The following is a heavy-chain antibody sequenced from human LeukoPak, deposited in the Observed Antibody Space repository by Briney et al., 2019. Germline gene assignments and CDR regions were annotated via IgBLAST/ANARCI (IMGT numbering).Heavy chain of an antibody. CDR3: VRLFYYDSRGPPS. Sequence: KPSETLSLTCTVSGGSISSSSYYWGWIRQPPGKGLEWIGSIYYSGSTYYNPSLKGRGTMSVDTSNNQFSLKLTSATATDTAVYYCVRLFYYDSRGPPSWGQGTLVTVSS. J-gene: IGHJ5*02. D-gene: IGHD3-22*01. CDR1: GGSISSSSYY. CDR2: IYYSGST. V-gene: IGHV4-39*01.